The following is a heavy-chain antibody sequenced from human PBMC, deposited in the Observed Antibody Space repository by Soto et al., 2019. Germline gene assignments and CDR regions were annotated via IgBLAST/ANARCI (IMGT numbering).Heavy chain of an antibody. CDR2: ISGTGSST. V-gene: IGHV3-23*01. J-gene: IGHJ6*03. CDR3: ARGLGWAYYYMDV. CDR1: GFTFSSYA. D-gene: IGHD6-19*01. Sequence: PGGSLRLSCATSGFTFSSYAMSWVRQAPGKGLEWVPGISGTGSSTYYADSVKGRFTISRDNSKNTLYLQMNSLRAEDTAVYYCARGLGWAYYYMDVWGKGTTVTVSS.